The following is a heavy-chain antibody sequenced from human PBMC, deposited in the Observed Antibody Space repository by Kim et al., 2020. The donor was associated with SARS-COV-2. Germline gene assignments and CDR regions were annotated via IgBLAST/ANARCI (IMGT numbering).Heavy chain of an antibody. CDR1: GGSISSYY. V-gene: IGHV4-4*07. J-gene: IGHJ4*02. D-gene: IGHD5-12*01. CDR3: ARDGEGGRGMATPRAFFFDY. CDR2: IYTSGST. Sequence: SETLSLTCTVSGGSISSYYWSWIRQPAGKGLEWIGRIYTSGSTNYNPSLKSRVTMSVDTSKNQFSLKLSSVTAADTAVYYCARDGEGGRGMATPRAFFFDYWGQGTLVTVSS.